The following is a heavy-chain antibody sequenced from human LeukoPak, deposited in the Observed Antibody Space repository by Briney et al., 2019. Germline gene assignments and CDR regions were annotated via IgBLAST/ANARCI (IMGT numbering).Heavy chain of an antibody. CDR3: ARHDCTTTSCLYFYGMDV. CDR1: GGSISSSSHY. Sequence: SETLSLTCTVPGGSISSSSHYWGWIRQPPGKGPEWIGSLYYSGSTYYNPSLKSRVTISVDTSKNQFSLKLSSVTATDTAVYYCARHDCTTTSCLYFYGMDVWGQGTTVTVSS. V-gene: IGHV4-39*01. D-gene: IGHD2-2*01. CDR2: LYYSGST. J-gene: IGHJ6*02.